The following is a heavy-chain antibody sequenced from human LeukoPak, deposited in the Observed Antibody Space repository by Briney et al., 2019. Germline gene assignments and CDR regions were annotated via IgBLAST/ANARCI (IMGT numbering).Heavy chain of an antibody. CDR2: IRYDGSNK. J-gene: IGHJ5*02. V-gene: IGHV3-30*02. CDR1: GFTFSSYW. D-gene: IGHD6-13*01. Sequence: PGGSLRLSCAASGFTFSSYWMHWVRQAPGKGLEWVAFIRYDGSNKYYADSVKGRFTISRDNSKNTLYLQMNSLRAEDTAVYYCAKLYIGGFSIAAAGTCPWFDPWGQGTLVTVSS. CDR3: AKLYIGGFSIAAAGTCPWFDP.